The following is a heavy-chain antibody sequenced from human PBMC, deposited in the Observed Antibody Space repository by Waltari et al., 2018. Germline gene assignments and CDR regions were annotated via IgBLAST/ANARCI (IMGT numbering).Heavy chain of an antibody. Sequence: EVQLVESGGDLVQPGGSLRLSCVASGFTLSSYEMNWVRQAPGKGLEWVAYIESSGSIYYAKSVKGRLTISRDSAKNSLFLQMNSLRVDDTGVYYCARPGRRQRPGYWGQGTLVTVSS. D-gene: IGHD6-25*01. CDR1: GFTLSSYE. J-gene: IGHJ4*02. CDR2: IESSGSI. V-gene: IGHV3-48*03. CDR3: ARPGRRQRPGY.